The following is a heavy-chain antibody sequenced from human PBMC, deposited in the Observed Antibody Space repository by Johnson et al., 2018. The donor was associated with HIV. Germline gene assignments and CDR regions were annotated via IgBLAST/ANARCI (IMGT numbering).Heavy chain of an antibody. Sequence: EVYLVESGGGLVQPGRSLRLSCAASGFTFDDYAMHWVRQAPGKGLEWVSAISGSGGSTYYADSVKGRFTISRDNSKNTLYLQMHSLRAEGTAVYYCARDAPNFFHSSGVRDGAFDIWGPGTMVTVSS. J-gene: IGHJ3*02. CDR1: GFTFDDYA. D-gene: IGHD3-22*01. CDR3: ARDAPNFFHSSGVRDGAFDI. CDR2: ISGSGGST. V-gene: IGHV3-23*04.